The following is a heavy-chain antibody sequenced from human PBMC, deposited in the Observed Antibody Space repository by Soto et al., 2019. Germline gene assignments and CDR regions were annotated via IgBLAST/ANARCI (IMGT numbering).Heavy chain of an antibody. V-gene: IGHV4-39*01. CDR3: ARHRPAASRYAYYHYMDV. D-gene: IGHD3-9*01. Sequence: QLQLEESGPGLVKPSETLSLICTVSGGSVSSAGYFWGWIRQPPGKGLEWLGSVYFSGDSYYNPSLKSRVAMSVDTSKSQFSLNLTSVTAADTAVYYCARHRPAASRYAYYHYMDVWGKGTTVTVSS. J-gene: IGHJ6*03. CDR1: GGSVSSAGYF. CDR2: VYFSGDS.